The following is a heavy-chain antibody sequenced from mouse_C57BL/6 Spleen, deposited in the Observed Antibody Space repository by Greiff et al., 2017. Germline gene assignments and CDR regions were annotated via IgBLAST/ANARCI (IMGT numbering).Heavy chain of an antibody. J-gene: IGHJ4*01. V-gene: IGHV1-54*01. CDR2: INPGSGGT. CDR1: GYAFTNYL. CDR3: ARSRDYDGGYAMDY. D-gene: IGHD2-4*01. Sequence: VQLQQSGAELVRPGTSVKVSCKASGYAFTNYLIEWVKQRPGQGLEWIGVINPGSGGTNYNEKFKGKATLTADKSSSTAYMQLSSLTSEDSAVYFCARSRDYDGGYAMDYWGQGTSDTVSS.